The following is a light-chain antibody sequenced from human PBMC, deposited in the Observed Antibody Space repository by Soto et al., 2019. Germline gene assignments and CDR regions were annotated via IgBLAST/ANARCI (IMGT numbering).Light chain of an antibody. V-gene: IGLV2-23*01. CDR1: SSDVRSFSY. J-gene: IGLJ2*01. Sequence: QSALTQPASVSGSPGQSITISCTGKSSDVRSFSYVSWYQQLPGKAPKLMIYEGSKRPSGVSNRFSGSNSGNTASLTISGLQAEDEAAYYCCSSAARVFGGGTKVTVL. CDR3: CSSAARV. CDR2: EGS.